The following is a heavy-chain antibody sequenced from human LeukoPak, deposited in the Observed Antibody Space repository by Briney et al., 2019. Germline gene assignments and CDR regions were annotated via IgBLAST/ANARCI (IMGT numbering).Heavy chain of an antibody. D-gene: IGHD3-10*02. J-gene: IGHJ4*02. CDR2: INQDASEK. V-gene: IGHV3-7*01. Sequence: PGGSLRLSCAASGFKFSRYWMSWVHQAPGKGLEWVANINQDASEKYYVDSVKGRFTISRDNAKNSLYLQMNTRRVEDTAVYYCARPCSDLVSSDYWGQGILVTVSS. CDR3: ARPCSDLVSSDY. CDR1: GFKFSRYW.